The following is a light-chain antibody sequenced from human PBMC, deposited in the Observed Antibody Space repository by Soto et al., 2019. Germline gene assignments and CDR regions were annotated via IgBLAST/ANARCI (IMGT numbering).Light chain of an antibody. V-gene: IGKV1-39*01. CDR1: QSISTH. CDR2: AAS. CDR3: QQYNSYSWT. Sequence: DIQMTQSPSSLSASVGDRVTVTCRASQSISTHLNWYQQKPGKAPKLLIYAASTVNSGVPSRFSGSGSGTDFTLTISSLQPDDFATYYCQQYNSYSWTFGQGTKVDIK. J-gene: IGKJ1*01.